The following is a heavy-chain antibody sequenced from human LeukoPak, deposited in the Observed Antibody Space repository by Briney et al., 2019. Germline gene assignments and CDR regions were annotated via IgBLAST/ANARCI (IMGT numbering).Heavy chain of an antibody. J-gene: IGHJ6*02. V-gene: IGHV3-9*01. CDR1: GFTFDDYA. Sequence: PGRSLRLSCAASGFTFDDYAMHWVRQAPGKGLEWVSGISWNSGSIGYADSVKGRFTISRDNAKNSLYLQMNSLRAEDTALYYCAKDIGDLRETLPYGMDVWGQGTTVTVSS. CDR2: ISWNSGSI. CDR3: AKDIGDLRETLPYGMDV. D-gene: IGHD2-21*01.